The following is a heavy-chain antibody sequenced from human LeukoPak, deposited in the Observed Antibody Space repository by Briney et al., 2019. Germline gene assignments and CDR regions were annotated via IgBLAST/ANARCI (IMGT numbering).Heavy chain of an antibody. CDR2: ISDNGST. CDR3: ARLAGSWNWFDP. Sequence: SETLSLTCTVSGGSISSYYWSWIRQPPGKGLEWIGYISDNGSTNYNPSLKSRVTISVDTSKNQFSLKLASVTAADTAVYYCARLAGSWNWFDPWGQGTLVTVFS. J-gene: IGHJ5*02. V-gene: IGHV4-59*01. D-gene: IGHD6-13*01. CDR1: GGSISSYY.